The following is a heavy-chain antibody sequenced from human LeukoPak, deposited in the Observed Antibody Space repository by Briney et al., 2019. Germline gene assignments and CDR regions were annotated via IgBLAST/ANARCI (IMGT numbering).Heavy chain of an antibody. CDR3: ARGYCSGGSCEHLDY. CDR1: GFTVSSNY. J-gene: IGHJ4*02. Sequence: GGSLRLSCAASGFTVSSNYMSWVRQAPGKGLEWVSVIYSGGSTYYADSVKGRFTISRDNSKNTLYLQMNSLRAEDTAVYYCARGYCSGGSCEHLDYWGQGTLVTVSS. CDR2: IYSGGST. V-gene: IGHV3-53*01. D-gene: IGHD2-15*01.